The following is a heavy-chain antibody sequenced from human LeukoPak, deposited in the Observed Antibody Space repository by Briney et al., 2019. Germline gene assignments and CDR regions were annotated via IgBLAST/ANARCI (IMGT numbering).Heavy chain of an antibody. CDR3: ARDRHSNGANWFDP. CDR1: GFTFSSYG. Sequence: GTSLRLSCAASGFTFSSYGMHWVRQAPGKGLEWVAVIWYDGSNKYYADSVKGRFTISRDNSKNTLYLQMNSLRAEDTAVYYCARDRHSNGANWFDPWGQGTLVTVSS. V-gene: IGHV3-33*08. J-gene: IGHJ5*02. D-gene: IGHD4-11*01. CDR2: IWYDGSNK.